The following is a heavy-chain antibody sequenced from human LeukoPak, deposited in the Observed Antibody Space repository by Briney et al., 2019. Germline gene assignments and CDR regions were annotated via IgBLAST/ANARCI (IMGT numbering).Heavy chain of an antibody. CDR1: GVSISNHY. CDR2: NYYTGST. V-gene: IGHV4-59*08. J-gene: IGHJ4*02. Sequence: PSETLSRTCTVSGVSISNHYSRWIRQPPGKGLEWIGYNYYTGSTNYNPSLKSRVTISEDTSKNQVSLELSSVTAADTAVYYCVRHSRVVAFDYWGQGNLVSVSS. CDR3: VRHSRVVAFDY. D-gene: IGHD2-15*01.